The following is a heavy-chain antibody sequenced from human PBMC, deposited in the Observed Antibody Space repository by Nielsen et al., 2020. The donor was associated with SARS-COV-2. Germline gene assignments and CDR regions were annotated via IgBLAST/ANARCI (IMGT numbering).Heavy chain of an antibody. J-gene: IGHJ4*02. CDR2: ISYDGRVN. V-gene: IGHV3-30*02. D-gene: IGHD3-10*02. Sequence: GGSLRLSCEASGFTISRYGMHWVRQAPGKGLEWVTFISYDGRVNYYADSVKGRFPISTDLSNNTLYLQMNSLRVEDTAVYYCAKAYSRGLSYVPFDYWGQGTLVTVSS. CDR3: AKAYSRGLSYVPFDY. CDR1: GFTISRYG.